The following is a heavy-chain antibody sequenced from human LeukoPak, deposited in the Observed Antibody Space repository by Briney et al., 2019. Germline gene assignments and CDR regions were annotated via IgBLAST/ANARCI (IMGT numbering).Heavy chain of an antibody. CDR1: GFTFSSYG. J-gene: IGHJ4*02. D-gene: IGHD3-9*01. CDR3: AKGRQKLRYFDWIDY. V-gene: IGHV3-30*02. CDR2: IRYDGSNK. Sequence: QSGGSLRLSCAASGFTFSSYGMHWVRQAPGKGLEWVAFIRYDGSNKYYADSVKGRFTISRDNSKNTLYLQMNSLRAEDTAVYYCAKGRQKLRYFDWIDYWGQGTLVTVSS.